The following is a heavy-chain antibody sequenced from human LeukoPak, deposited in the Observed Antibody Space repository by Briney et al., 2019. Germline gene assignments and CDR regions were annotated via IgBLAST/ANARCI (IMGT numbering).Heavy chain of an antibody. D-gene: IGHD3-22*01. V-gene: IGHV1-8*03. CDR3: ARVSVYYDSSGYYYGRSFDI. Sequence: ASVKVSCKASGYTFTSYDINWVRQATGQGLEWMGWMNPNSGNTGYAQKFQGRVTITRNTSISTAYMELSSLRSEDTAVYYCARVSVYYDSSGYYYGRSFDIWGQGTMVAVSS. CDR2: MNPNSGNT. J-gene: IGHJ3*02. CDR1: GYTFTSYD.